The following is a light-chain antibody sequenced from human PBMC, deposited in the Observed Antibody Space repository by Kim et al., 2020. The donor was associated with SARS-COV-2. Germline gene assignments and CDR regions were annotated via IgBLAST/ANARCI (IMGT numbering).Light chain of an antibody. CDR1: QSVRNY. CDR2: EAS. V-gene: IGKV3-11*01. Sequence: EIVLTQSPATLSLSPGERATLSCRASQSVRNYLAWYQQKPGQAPRLLIYEASNRATGIPVRFSGSGSGTDFTLTISSLEPEDFAMYYCQQRNFWPFTFRQGTKLEI. CDR3: QQRNFWPFT. J-gene: IGKJ2*01.